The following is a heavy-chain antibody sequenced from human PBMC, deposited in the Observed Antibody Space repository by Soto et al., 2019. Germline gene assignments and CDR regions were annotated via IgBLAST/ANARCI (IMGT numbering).Heavy chain of an antibody. J-gene: IGHJ6*02. CDR1: GFTFSSYG. CDR3: ARALKFGVVIYYYYYGMDV. Sequence: PVGSLRLSCAASGFTFSSYGMHWVRQAPGKGLEWVAVIWYDGSNKYYADSVKGRFTISRDNSKNTLYLQMNSLRAEDTAVYYCARALKFGVVIYYYYYGMDVWGQGTTVTVSS. D-gene: IGHD3-3*01. CDR2: IWYDGSNK. V-gene: IGHV3-33*01.